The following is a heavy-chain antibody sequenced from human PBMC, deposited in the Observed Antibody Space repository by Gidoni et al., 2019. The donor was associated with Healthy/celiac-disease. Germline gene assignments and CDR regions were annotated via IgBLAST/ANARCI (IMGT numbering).Heavy chain of an antibody. CDR1: GFTFSRYW. J-gene: IGHJ4*02. CDR3: ASLGEDYDILTGSPIDY. CDR2: INSDGSST. D-gene: IGHD3-9*01. Sequence: EVQLVESGGGLVQPGGSLRLPCAASGFTFSRYWMHWVRQAQGKGLVWVSLINSDGSSTSYADSVKGRFTISRDNAKNTLYLQMNSLRAEDTAVYYCASLGEDYDILTGSPIDYWGQGTLVTVSS. V-gene: IGHV3-74*01.